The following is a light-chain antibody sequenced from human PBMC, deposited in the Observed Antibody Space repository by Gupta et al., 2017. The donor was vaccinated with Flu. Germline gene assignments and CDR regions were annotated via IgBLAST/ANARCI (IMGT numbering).Light chain of an antibody. CDR3: SSYTTSSVV. V-gene: IGLV2-14*03. J-gene: IGLJ2*01. CDR1: SSDVGGYNY. Sequence: GTSSDVGGYNYVSWYQQHPGKAPKLMIYDVSNRPSGVSNRFSGSKSGNTASLTISGLQAEDEADYYCSSYTTSSVVFGGGTKLTVL. CDR2: DVS.